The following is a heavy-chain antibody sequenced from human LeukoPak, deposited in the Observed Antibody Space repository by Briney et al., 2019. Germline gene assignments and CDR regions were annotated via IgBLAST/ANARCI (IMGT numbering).Heavy chain of an antibody. CDR1: GGSISSSSYY. D-gene: IGHD2-21*02. CDR3: ARTDDAFHI. V-gene: IGHV4-39*07. CDR2: IYHSGST. J-gene: IGHJ3*02. Sequence: SETLSLTCTVSGGSISSSSYYWGWIRQPPGKGLEWIGGIYHSGSTYYNPSLKSRVTISLVMSKNQISLKLSSVTTADTAMYYCARTDDAFHIWGHGTTVTVSS.